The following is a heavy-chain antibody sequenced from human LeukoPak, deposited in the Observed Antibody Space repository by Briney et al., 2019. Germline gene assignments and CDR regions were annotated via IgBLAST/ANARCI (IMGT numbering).Heavy chain of an antibody. CDR3: TNNEWQ. CDR2: MSGSGDNT. Sequence: GGSLRLSCAASGFTFSSHAMSWVRQGPGKGLEWVSAMSGSGDNTYYADSVKGRFTISRDNSKDTLYLEMNSLRVEDTAVYYCTNNEWQWGQGTLVTVSS. D-gene: IGHD2-8*01. CDR1: GFTFSSHA. V-gene: IGHV3-23*01. J-gene: IGHJ1*01.